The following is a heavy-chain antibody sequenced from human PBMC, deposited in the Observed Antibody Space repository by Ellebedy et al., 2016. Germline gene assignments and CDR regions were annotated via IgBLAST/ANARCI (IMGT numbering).Heavy chain of an antibody. V-gene: IGHV1-69*06. D-gene: IGHD3-3*01. CDR2: IIPIFGTA. J-gene: IGHJ6*02. CDR3: ARALLRFLEWPMDV. Sequence: SVKVSXXASGYTFTSYGISWVRQAPGQGLEWMGGIIPIFGTANYAQKFQGRVTITADKSTSTAYMELSSLRSEDTAVYYCARALLRFLEWPMDVWGQGTTVTVSS. CDR1: GYTFTSYG.